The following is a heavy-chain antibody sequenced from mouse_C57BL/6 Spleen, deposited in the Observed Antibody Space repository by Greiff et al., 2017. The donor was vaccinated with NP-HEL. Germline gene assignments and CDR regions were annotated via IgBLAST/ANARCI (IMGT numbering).Heavy chain of an antibody. CDR2: IDPENGDT. CDR1: GFNIKDDY. CDR3: TTRGGAMDY. J-gene: IGHJ4*01. V-gene: IGHV14-4*01. Sequence: VQLQQSGAELVRPGASVKLSCTASGFNIKDDYMHWVKQRPEQGLEWIGWIDPENGDTEYASKFQGKATITADTASNTAYLQLSSLTSEDTAVYYCTTRGGAMDYWGQGTSVTVSS.